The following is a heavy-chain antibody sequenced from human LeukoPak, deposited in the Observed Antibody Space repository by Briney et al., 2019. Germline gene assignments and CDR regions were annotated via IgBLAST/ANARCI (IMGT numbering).Heavy chain of an antibody. CDR1: GYSFTSYW. V-gene: IGHV5-51*01. D-gene: IGHD2-21*01. J-gene: IGHJ3*02. CDR3: ARHRAITPPHRADAFDI. Sequence: GESLKISCKGSGYSFTSYWIGWVRQMPVKGLEWMGIIYPGDSDTRYSPSLQGQVTISADKSISTAYLQWSSLKASDTAMYYCARHRAITPPHRADAFDIWGQGTMVTVSS. CDR2: IYPGDSDT.